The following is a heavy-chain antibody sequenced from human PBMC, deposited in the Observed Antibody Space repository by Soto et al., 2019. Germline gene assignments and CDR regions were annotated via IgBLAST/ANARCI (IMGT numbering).Heavy chain of an antibody. V-gene: IGHV2-5*02. CDR2: IYWDDDK. J-gene: IGHJ3*02. Sequence: QITLKESGPTLVKPIQTLPLTCTFPGVSLSTSGVGVGWVRQPPGKALEWLALIYWDDDKQYSPSLRSRLTITKDTSKNQVVLIMTNMDPVDTATYYCAHSEPRTFDIWGQGIMVTVSS. CDR3: AHSEPRTFDI. CDR1: GVSLSTSGVG. D-gene: IGHD1-26*01.